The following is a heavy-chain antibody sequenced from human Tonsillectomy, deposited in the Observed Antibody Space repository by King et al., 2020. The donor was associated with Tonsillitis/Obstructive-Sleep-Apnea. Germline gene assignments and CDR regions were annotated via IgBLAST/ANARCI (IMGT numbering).Heavy chain of an antibody. CDR1: GGTFSSYA. CDR3: ARVAHGAVAVQDAFDI. CDR2: IIPIFGTA. D-gene: IGHD6-19*01. Sequence: QLVQSGAEVKKPGSSVKVSCKASGGTFSSYAISWVRQAPGQGLEWMGGIIPIFGTANYAQKFQGRVTITADESTSTAYMGLSSLRSEDTAVYYCARVAHGAVAVQDAFDIWGQGTMVTVSS. V-gene: IGHV1-69*01. J-gene: IGHJ3*02.